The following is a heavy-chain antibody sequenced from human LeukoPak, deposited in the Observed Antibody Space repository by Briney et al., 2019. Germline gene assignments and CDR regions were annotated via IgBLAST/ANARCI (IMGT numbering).Heavy chain of an antibody. J-gene: IGHJ3*01. Sequence: PGGSLRLSCAASGFTVSSYGMTWVRQAPGKGLEWVSAFSATDGSAQYAESVKGRFTISRDNSKNSLYLQMNSLRDEDTAVYYCAKARIAAAGTGAFDVWGQGTIVTVSS. CDR1: GFTVSSYG. CDR2: FSATDGSA. CDR3: AKARIAAAGTGAFDV. D-gene: IGHD6-13*01. V-gene: IGHV3-23*01.